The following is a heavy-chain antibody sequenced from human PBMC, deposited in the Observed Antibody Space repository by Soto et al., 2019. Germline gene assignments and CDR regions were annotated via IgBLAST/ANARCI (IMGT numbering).Heavy chain of an antibody. CDR3: ARGDSTDCSNGVCSFFYNHDMDV. V-gene: IGHV1-2*04. CDR2: INPKSGGT. CDR1: GYSFTDYH. J-gene: IGHJ6*02. Sequence: ASVKVSCKASGYSFTDYHIHWVRQAPGQGLERLGRINPKSGGTSTAQKFQGWVTMTTDTSISTASMELTRLTSDDTAIYYCARGDSTDCSNGVCSFFYNHDMDVWGQGTTVTVSS. D-gene: IGHD2-8*01.